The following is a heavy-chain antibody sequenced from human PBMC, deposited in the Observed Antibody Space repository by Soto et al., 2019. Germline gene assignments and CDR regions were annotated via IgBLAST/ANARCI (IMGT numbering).Heavy chain of an antibody. J-gene: IGHJ4*02. D-gene: IGHD6-13*01. CDR2: IYYTGST. CDR1: GDSINNYY. Sequence: PSETLSLTCTVSGDSINNYYWSWIRQPPGKRQEWIGYIYYTGSTTYNPSLESRVTMSVDTSKNQFSLKLNSVNAADTAVYYCAKYRRTEAEGFTLDYWGRGTLVTVSS. V-gene: IGHV4-59*01. CDR3: AKYRRTEAEGFTLDY.